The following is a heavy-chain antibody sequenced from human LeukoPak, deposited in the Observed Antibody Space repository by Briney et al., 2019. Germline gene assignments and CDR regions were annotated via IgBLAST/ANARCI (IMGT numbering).Heavy chain of an antibody. CDR1: GGSFSGYC. J-gene: IGHJ4*02. CDR2: INHSGST. Sequence: SETLSLTCAVYGGSFSGYCWSWIRQPPGKGLEWIGEINHSGSTNYNPSLRSRVTISVDTSKNQFSLKLSSVTAADTAVYYCARGTMDFDYWGQGTLVTVSS. D-gene: IGHD3-10*01. CDR3: ARGTMDFDY. V-gene: IGHV4-34*01.